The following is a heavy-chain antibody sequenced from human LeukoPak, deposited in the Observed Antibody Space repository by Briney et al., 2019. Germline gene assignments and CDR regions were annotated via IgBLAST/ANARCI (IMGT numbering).Heavy chain of an antibody. J-gene: IGHJ4*02. Sequence: SETLSLTCTASGGSISSYHWSWIRQPPGKALHWIGHIYYSGSTNYNPSLKSRVTISVDTSKNQFSLKLSSVTAADTAVYYCARDAHPYGSGSYLYDYWGQGTLVTVSS. CDR3: ARDAHPYGSGSYLYDY. CDR1: GGSISSYH. D-gene: IGHD3-10*01. CDR2: IYYSGST. V-gene: IGHV4-59*01.